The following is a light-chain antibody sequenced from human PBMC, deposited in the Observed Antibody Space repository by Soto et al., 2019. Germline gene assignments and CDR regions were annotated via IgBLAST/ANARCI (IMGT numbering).Light chain of an antibody. CDR1: QSISSW. CDR3: QQSWT. Sequence: DIQMTQSPSTLSASVGDRVTITCRASQSISSWLAWYQQKPGKAPKLLIYRASSVESGVPSRFSGSGSVTEFTLTISSLQTDDLETYYCQQSWTFGQGTKVDIK. CDR2: RAS. V-gene: IGKV1-5*03. J-gene: IGKJ1*01.